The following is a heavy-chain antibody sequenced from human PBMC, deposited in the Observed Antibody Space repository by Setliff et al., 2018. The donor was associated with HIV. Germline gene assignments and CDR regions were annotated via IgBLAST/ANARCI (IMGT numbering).Heavy chain of an antibody. Sequence: ASVKVSCKASGYTFNGYSMHWVRQAPGQGLEWMGWINPNSGGTNYAQKFQGRVIMTRDKSISTAYMELNRLRSDDTAVYYCARVRAGGEYFQYWGQGTLVTVPQ. D-gene: IGHD3-10*01. CDR1: GYTFNGYS. CDR2: INPNSGGT. CDR3: ARVRAGGEYFQY. V-gene: IGHV1-2*02. J-gene: IGHJ1*01.